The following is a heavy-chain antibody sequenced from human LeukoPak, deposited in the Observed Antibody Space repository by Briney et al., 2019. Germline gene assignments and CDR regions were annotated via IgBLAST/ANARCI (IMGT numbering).Heavy chain of an antibody. CDR1: GFTFSSFA. CDR3: AKDRRIQLWLGFDY. Sequence: GGSLTLSCAASGFTFSSFAMRWPRNAPGKGLEWVSALSGSGGSTYYADSVNGRFTISRDNSKNTLYLQMNSLRAEDTAVYYCAKDRRIQLWLGFDYWGQGTLVTVSS. D-gene: IGHD5-18*01. J-gene: IGHJ4*02. V-gene: IGHV3-23*01. CDR2: LSGSGGST.